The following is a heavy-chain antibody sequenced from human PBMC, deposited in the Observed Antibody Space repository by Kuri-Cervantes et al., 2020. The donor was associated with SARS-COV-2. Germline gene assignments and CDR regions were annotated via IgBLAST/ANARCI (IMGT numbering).Heavy chain of an antibody. D-gene: IGHD3-3*01. V-gene: IGHV3-21*01. CDR2: ISSSSSYI. Sequence: GESLKISCAASGFTFSSYSMNWVRQAPGKGLEWVSSISSSSSYIYYADSVKGRFTISRDNAKNSLYLQMNSLRAEDTAVYYCATGVNHGGLTIFGVVIPPFDYWGQGTLVTVSS. CDR1: GFTFSSYS. CDR3: ATGVNHGGLTIFGVVIPPFDY. J-gene: IGHJ4*02.